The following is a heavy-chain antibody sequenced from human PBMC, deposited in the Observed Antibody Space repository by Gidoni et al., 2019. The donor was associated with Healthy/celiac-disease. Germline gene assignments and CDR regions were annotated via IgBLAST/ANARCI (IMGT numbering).Heavy chain of an antibody. V-gene: IGHV3-73*02. CDR1: GFTFSGSA. J-gene: IGHJ4*02. CDR2: IRSKANSYAT. Sequence: VPLVVSGGGLVTPGGSLNIRCAASGFTFSGSAMHWVRQASGKGLEWVGRIRSKANSYATAYAASVKGRFTISRDDSKNTAYLQMNSLKTEDTAVYYCTSRGDFDYWGQGTLVTVSS. D-gene: IGHD1-26*01. CDR3: TSRGDFDY.